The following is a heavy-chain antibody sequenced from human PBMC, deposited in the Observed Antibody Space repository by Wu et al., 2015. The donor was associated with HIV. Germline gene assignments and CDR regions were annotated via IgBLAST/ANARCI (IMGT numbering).Heavy chain of an antibody. CDR1: GYTFTSYG. Sequence: QVQLVQSGAEVKKPGASVKVSCKASGYTFTSYGISWVRQAPGQGLEWMGWISAYNGNTNYAQKLQGRVTMTTDTSTSTAYMELRSLRSDDTAVYYCATLKGYDSSGYENDAFDIWGQGTMVTVSS. CDR2: ISAYNGNT. J-gene: IGHJ3*02. CDR3: ATLKGYDSSGYENDAFDI. D-gene: IGHD3-22*01. V-gene: IGHV1-18*01.